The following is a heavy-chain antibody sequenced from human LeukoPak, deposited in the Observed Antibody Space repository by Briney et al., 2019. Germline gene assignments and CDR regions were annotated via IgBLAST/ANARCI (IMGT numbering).Heavy chain of an antibody. D-gene: IGHD3-10*01. CDR1: GFMFNTYA. Sequence: PGRSLRLSCAASGFMFNTYAMSWVRQAPGKGLEWVSAISGSGGSTYYADSVKGRFTISRDNSKNTLYLQMNSLRAEDTAVYYCAKCQGYGSGSPDSAHDYWGQGTLVTVSS. V-gene: IGHV3-23*01. J-gene: IGHJ4*02. CDR3: AKCQGYGSGSPDSAHDY. CDR2: ISGSGGST.